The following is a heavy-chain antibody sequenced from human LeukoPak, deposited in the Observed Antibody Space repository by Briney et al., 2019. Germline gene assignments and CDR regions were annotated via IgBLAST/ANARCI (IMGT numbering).Heavy chain of an antibody. V-gene: IGHV3-49*04. J-gene: IGHJ4*02. CDR3: TRDDCSSTSCYGSFDY. Sequence: GGSLRLSCTASGFTFGDYAMSWVRQAPGKGLEWVGFIRSKAYGGTTEYAASVKGRFTISRDDSKSIAYLQMNSLKTEDTAVYYCTRDDCSSTSCYGSFDYWGQGTLATVSS. D-gene: IGHD2-2*01. CDR2: IRSKAYGGTT. CDR1: GFTFGDYA.